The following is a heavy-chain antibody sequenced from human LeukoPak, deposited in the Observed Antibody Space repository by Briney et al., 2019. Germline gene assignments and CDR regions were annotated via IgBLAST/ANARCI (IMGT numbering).Heavy chain of an antibody. Sequence: ASVTVPFKASGYTFTNYGINWVRQAPGQGPEWMGWISAYNGNTNYAQKLQGRVTMTTDTSTSTAYIELRSLRSDDTAVYYCARDDALVATGAFDYWGQGTLVTVSS. CDR3: ARDDALVATGAFDY. CDR2: ISAYNGNT. CDR1: GYTFTNYG. V-gene: IGHV1-18*01. D-gene: IGHD5-12*01. J-gene: IGHJ4*02.